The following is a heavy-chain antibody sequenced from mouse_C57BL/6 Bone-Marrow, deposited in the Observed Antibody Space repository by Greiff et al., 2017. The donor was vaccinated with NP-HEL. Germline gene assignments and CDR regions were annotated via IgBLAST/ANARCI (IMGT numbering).Heavy chain of an antibody. CDR2: ISSGSSTI. CDR1: GFTFSDYG. V-gene: IGHV5-17*01. Sequence: EVQLQESGGGLVKPGGSLKLSCAASGFTFSDYGMHWVRQAPEKGLEWVAYISSGSSTIYYADTVKGRFTISRDNAKNTLFLQMTSLRSEDTAMYYCASGDYAWFAYWGQGTLVTVAA. J-gene: IGHJ3*01. D-gene: IGHD2-4*01. CDR3: ASGDYAWFAY.